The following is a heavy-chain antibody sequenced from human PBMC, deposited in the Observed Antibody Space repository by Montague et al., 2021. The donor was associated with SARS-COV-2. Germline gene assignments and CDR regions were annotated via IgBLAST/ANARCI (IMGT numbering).Heavy chain of an antibody. CDR1: GGSISSSSYY. CDR3: ARQESIVVVVAAARGWFDP. J-gene: IGHJ5*02. D-gene: IGHD2-15*01. Sequence: SETLSLTCTVSGGSISSSSYYWGWIRQPPGKGLEWIGSIYYSGSTYYNPSLKSRVTISVDTSKNQFSLKLSSVTAADTAVYYCARQESIVVVVAAARGWFDPWGRGTLVTVSS. CDR2: IYYSGST. V-gene: IGHV4-39*01.